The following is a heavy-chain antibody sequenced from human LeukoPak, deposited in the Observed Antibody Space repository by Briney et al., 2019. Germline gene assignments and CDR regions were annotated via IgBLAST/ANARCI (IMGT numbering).Heavy chain of an antibody. CDR1: GHTFTSYA. CDR3: ARDQVGGYDSSGYYNP. J-gene: IGHJ5*02. D-gene: IGHD3-22*01. CDR2: INTNTGNP. Sequence: ASVKVSCRASGHTFTSYAMNWVRQAPGQGLEWMGWINTNTGNPTYAQGFTGRFVFSLDTSVSTAYLQISSLKAEDTAVYYCARDQVGGYDSSGYYNPWGQGTLVTVSS. V-gene: IGHV7-4-1*02.